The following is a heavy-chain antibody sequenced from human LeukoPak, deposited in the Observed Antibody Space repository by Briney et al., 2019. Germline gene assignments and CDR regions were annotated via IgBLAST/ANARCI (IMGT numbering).Heavy chain of an antibody. CDR3: ARESGYYDSSGYHTLYGMDV. Sequence: PSQTLSLTCAVSGGSISSGGYSWSWIRQPPGKGLEWIGYIYLSGSTNYNPSLKSRVTISVDTSKNQFSLKLSSVTAADTAVYYCARESGYYDSSGYHTLYGMDVWGQGTTVTVSS. CDR1: GGSISSGGYS. V-gene: IGHV4-30-2*01. CDR2: IYLSGST. D-gene: IGHD3-22*01. J-gene: IGHJ6*02.